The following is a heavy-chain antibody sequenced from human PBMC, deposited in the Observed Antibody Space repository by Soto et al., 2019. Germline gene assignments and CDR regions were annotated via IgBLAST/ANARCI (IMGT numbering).Heavy chain of an antibody. D-gene: IGHD3-22*01. J-gene: IGHJ6*02. Sequence: PVGSLRLSCAASGFTFSSYEMNWVRLAPGKGLEWVSYISSSGSTIYYADSVKGRFTISRDNAKNSLYLQMNSLRAEDTAVYYCARESSIYYDSSGYYYGHYYGMDVWGQGTTVTVSS. V-gene: IGHV3-48*03. CDR3: ARESSIYYDSSGYYYGHYYGMDV. CDR1: GFTFSSYE. CDR2: ISSSGSTI.